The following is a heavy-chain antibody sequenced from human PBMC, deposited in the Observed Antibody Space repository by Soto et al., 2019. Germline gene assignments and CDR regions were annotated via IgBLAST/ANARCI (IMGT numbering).Heavy chain of an antibody. CDR3: ARVGALYYDILTGYPVFDY. CDR1: GYTFTSYY. Sequence: ASVKVSCKASGYTFTSYYMHWVRQAPGQGLEWMGIINPSGGSTSYAQKFQGRVTMTRDTSTSTVYMELSSLRSEDTAVYYCARVGALYYDILTGYPVFDYWGQGTLVTVSS. V-gene: IGHV1-46*01. D-gene: IGHD3-9*01. J-gene: IGHJ4*02. CDR2: INPSGGST.